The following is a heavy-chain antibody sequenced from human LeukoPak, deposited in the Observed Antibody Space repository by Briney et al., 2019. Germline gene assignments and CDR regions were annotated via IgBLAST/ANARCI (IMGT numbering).Heavy chain of an antibody. CDR3: ATHVVVTATVDY. D-gene: IGHD2-21*02. V-gene: IGHV3-23*01. CDR2: ISDYGDTT. Sequence: PGGSLRLSCETSGFTFTNYAMSWVRRAPGKGLEWVSVISDYGDTTYYADSVKGRFTISRDNSKNTLYLQMNSLRAEDTAVYYCATHVVVTATVDYWGQGILVTVSS. CDR1: GFTFTNYA. J-gene: IGHJ4*02.